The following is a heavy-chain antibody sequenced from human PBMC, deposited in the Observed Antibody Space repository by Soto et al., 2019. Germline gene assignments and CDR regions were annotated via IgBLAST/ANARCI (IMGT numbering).Heavy chain of an antibody. V-gene: IGHV4-31*03. CDR3: ARGVTPDAFDI. Sequence: SETLSLTCTVSGGSISSGGYYWSWIRQHPGKGLEWIGYIYYSGSTYYNPSLKSRVTISVDTSKNQFSLKLSSVTAADTAVYYCARGVTPDAFDIWGQGTMVTVS. J-gene: IGHJ3*02. CDR1: GGSISSGGYY. CDR2: IYYSGST. D-gene: IGHD5-18*01.